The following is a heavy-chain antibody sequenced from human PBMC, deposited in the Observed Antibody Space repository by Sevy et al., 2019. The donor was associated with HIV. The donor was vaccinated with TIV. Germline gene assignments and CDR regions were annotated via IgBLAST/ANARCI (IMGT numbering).Heavy chain of an antibody. CDR3: ARAPERITIFGVAMPEWGYYFDY. D-gene: IGHD3-3*01. V-gene: IGHV4-31*03. CDR1: GGSISSGGYY. Sequence: SETLSLTCTVSGGSISSGGYYWSWIRQHPGKGLEWIGYIYYSGSTYYNPSLKSRVTISVDTSKNQFSLKLSSVTAADTAVYYCARAPERITIFGVAMPEWGYYFDYWGQGTLVTVSS. CDR2: IYYSGST. J-gene: IGHJ4*02.